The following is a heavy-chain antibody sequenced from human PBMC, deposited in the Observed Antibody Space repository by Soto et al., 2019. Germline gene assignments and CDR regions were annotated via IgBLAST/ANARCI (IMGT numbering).Heavy chain of an antibody. J-gene: IGHJ5*01. D-gene: IGHD2-8*01. CDR2: INHSGST. CDR3: ARLIGDSWLDF. Sequence: PSETLSLTCAVYGGSFSGYYWSWIRQPPGKGLEWIGEINHSGSTNYNPSLKSRVTISVDTSKNQFSLQLNSVTPDDTAVYYCARLIGDSWLDFWGQGTLVTVSS. CDR1: GGSFSGYY. V-gene: IGHV4-34*01.